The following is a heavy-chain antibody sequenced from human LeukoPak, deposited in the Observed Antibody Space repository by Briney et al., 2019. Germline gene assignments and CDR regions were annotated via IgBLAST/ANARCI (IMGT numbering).Heavy chain of an antibody. J-gene: IGHJ6*03. CDR3: ARDRERDGTAMGPYYYYYYYMDV. CDR2: INPNSGGT. CDR1: GYTFTGYY. V-gene: IGHV1-2*06. Sequence: ASVKVSCKASGYTFTGYYMHWVRQAPGQGLEWMGRINPNSGGTNYAQKFQGTFTMTRDTSISTAYMELSGLRSDDTAVYYCARDRERDGTAMGPYYYYYYYMDVWGEGTTVTVTS. D-gene: IGHD5-18*01.